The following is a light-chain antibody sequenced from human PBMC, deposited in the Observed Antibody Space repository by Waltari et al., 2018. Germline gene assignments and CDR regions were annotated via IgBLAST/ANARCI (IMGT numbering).Light chain of an antibody. V-gene: IGKV1-39*01. Sequence: DIQMTQSPSSVSASVGDRVTITCRASQNIGTSLNWYQQKPGKAPKLLVHAASSLYSGVPSRFSGSGSGTDFTLTISSLQPEDFTTYYCQQSYSTPRLTFGRGTKVDIK. CDR2: AAS. CDR3: QQSYSTPRLT. CDR1: QNIGTS. J-gene: IGKJ4*01.